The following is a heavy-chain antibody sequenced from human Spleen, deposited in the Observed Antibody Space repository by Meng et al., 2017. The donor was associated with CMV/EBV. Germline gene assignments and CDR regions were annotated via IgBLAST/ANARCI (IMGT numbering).Heavy chain of an antibody. Sequence: GESLKISCAASGFTFTNYAMTWVRQAPGKGLEWVSAISGSGGGTYYADSVRGRFTISRDNSKNTLYLQMNSLRAEDTAVYYCARETGAKGWFDPWGQGTLVTVSS. V-gene: IGHV3-23*01. D-gene: IGHD1-14*01. CDR2: ISGSGGGT. CDR3: ARETGAKGWFDP. CDR1: GFTFTNYA. J-gene: IGHJ5*02.